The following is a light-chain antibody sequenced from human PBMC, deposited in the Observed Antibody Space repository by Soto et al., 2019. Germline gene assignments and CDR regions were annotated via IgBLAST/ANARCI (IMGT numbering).Light chain of an antibody. CDR3: QQLNSYPLT. Sequence: EIQLTQSPSFLSASVGERVTITCRASQGISSYLAWYQQKPGKAPKLLIYAASTWQSGVPSRFSGSGSGTEFTLTISSLQPEDFATYYCQQLNSYPLTFGQGTRLEIK. J-gene: IGKJ5*01. V-gene: IGKV1-9*01. CDR2: AAS. CDR1: QGISSY.